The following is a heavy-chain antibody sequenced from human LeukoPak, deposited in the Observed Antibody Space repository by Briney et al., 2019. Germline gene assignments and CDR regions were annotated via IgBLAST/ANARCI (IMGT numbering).Heavy chain of an antibody. CDR1: GGSINSYY. CDR3: AREERNFEGFDY. V-gene: IGHV4-59*01. CDR2: IYYSGST. J-gene: IGHJ4*02. Sequence: SETLSLTCTVSGGSINSYYWSWIRQPPGKGLEWIGYIYYSGSTNYNPSLKSRVTISVDTSKNQFSLKLSSVTAADTAVYYCAREERNFEGFDYWGQGTLVTVSS. D-gene: IGHD1-26*01.